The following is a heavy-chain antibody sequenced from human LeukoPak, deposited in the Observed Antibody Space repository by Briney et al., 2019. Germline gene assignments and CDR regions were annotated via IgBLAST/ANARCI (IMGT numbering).Heavy chain of an antibody. Sequence: SVKVSCKASGGTFSSYAISWVRQAPGQGLEWMGGIIPIFGTANYAQKFQGRVTITADESTSTAYMELSSLRSEDTAVYYCARLPVDYYDSSGLADTGFDYWGQGTLVTVSS. CDR3: ARLPVDYYDSSGLADTGFDY. D-gene: IGHD3-22*01. V-gene: IGHV1-69*13. J-gene: IGHJ4*02. CDR1: GGTFSSYA. CDR2: IIPIFGTA.